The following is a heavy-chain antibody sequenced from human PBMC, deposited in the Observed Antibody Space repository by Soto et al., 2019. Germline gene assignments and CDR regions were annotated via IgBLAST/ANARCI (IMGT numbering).Heavy chain of an antibody. CDR1: GFTFSSYS. D-gene: IGHD6-13*01. CDR2: ISSSSSYI. V-gene: IGHV3-21*01. CDR3: SRDRAAAGGYYYYGMDV. J-gene: IGHJ6*02. Sequence: GGSLRLSCAASGFTFSSYSMNWVRQAPGKGLEWVSSISSSSSYIYYADSVKGRFTISRDNAKNSLYLQMNSLRAEDTAVYYCSRDRAAAGGYYYYGMDVWGQGTTVTVSS.